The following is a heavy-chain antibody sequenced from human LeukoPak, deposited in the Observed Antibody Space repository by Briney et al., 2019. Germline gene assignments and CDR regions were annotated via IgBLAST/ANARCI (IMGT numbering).Heavy chain of an antibody. V-gene: IGHV1-3*01. Sequence: ASVKVSCKASGYTFTSYAMHWVRQAPGQRLEWMGWINAGNGNTKYSRKFQGRVTITRDTSASTAYMELSSLRSEDTAVYYCQSSVATPHAFDIWGQGTMVTVSS. CDR1: GYTFTSYA. J-gene: IGHJ3*02. D-gene: IGHD5-12*01. CDR3: QSSVATPHAFDI. CDR2: INAGNGNT.